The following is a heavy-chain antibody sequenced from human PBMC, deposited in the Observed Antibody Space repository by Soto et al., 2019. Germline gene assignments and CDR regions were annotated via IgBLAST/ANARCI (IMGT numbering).Heavy chain of an antibody. CDR1: GYGFTSYW. CDR2: IYPGDSDT. V-gene: IGHV5-51*01. Sequence: GESLKISCKGSGYGFTSYWIGWVRQMPGKGLEWMGIIYPGDSDTRYSPSFQGQVTISADKSISTAYLQWSSLKASDTAMYYCARPTEPDYYDSSGYPGAAFDIWGQGTIVTVSS. J-gene: IGHJ3*02. D-gene: IGHD3-22*01. CDR3: ARPTEPDYYDSSGYPGAAFDI.